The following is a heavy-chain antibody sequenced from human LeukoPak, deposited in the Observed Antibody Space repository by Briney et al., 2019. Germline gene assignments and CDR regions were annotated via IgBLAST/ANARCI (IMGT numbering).Heavy chain of an antibody. CDR2: IYTSGST. Sequence: SETLSLTCTVSGGSISSGSYSWSWIRQPAGKGLEWIGRIYTSGSTNYNPSLKSRVTISVDTSKNQFSLKLSSVTAADTAVYYCARELQLWSRYYYYYMDVWGKGTTVTVSS. D-gene: IGHD5-18*01. V-gene: IGHV4-61*02. CDR1: GGSISSGSYS. CDR3: ARELQLWSRYYYYYMDV. J-gene: IGHJ6*03.